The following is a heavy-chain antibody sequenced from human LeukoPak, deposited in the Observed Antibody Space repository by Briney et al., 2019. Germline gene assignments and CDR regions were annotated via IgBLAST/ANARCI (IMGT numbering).Heavy chain of an antibody. CDR3: AKREGQWLPD. J-gene: IGHJ4*02. Sequence: GGSLRLSCAASGFTFSSYGMHWVRQAPGKGLEWVAVISYDGSNKYYADSVKGRFTISRGNSQNTLYLQMNSLRAEDTAVYYCAKREGQWLPDWGQGTLVTVSS. V-gene: IGHV3-30*18. D-gene: IGHD6-19*01. CDR2: ISYDGSNK. CDR1: GFTFSSYG.